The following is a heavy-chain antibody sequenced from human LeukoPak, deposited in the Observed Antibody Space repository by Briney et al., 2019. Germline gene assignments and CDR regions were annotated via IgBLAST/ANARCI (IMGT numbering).Heavy chain of an antibody. CDR2: VSYSGST. V-gene: IGHV4-59*13. CDR3: ARGSGWYLP. CDR1: GGSFSPYS. J-gene: IGHJ5*02. Sequence: PSETLSLTCTVSGGSFSPYSWSWIRQPPGKRPEWIGYVSYSGSTSYNPSLKSRVTISADMSKNQFSLKLTSVTTADTAVYYCARGSGWYLPWGQGTLVTVSS. D-gene: IGHD6-19*01.